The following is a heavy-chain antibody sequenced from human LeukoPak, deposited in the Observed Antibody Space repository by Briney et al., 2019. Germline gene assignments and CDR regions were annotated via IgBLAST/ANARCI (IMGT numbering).Heavy chain of an antibody. V-gene: IGHV4-38-2*02. J-gene: IGHJ6*03. D-gene: IGHD2-2*02. Sequence: PSETLSLTCAVSGYSISSGYYWGWIRQPPGKGLEWIGSIYHSGSTYYNPSLKSRVTISVDTSKNQFSLKLSSVTAADTAVYYCARDGSRGCSSTSCYNYYYYMDVWGKGTTVTVSS. CDR2: IYHSGST. CDR1: GYSISSGYY. CDR3: ARDGSRGCSSTSCYNYYYYMDV.